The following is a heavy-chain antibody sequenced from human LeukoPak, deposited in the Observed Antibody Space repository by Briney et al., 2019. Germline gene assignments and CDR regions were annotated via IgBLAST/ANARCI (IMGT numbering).Heavy chain of an antibody. CDR3: ARDRTYYYDSSGSDY. D-gene: IGHD3-22*01. CDR1: GFTFTTYW. V-gene: IGHV3-7*03. J-gene: IGHJ4*02. Sequence: GGSLRLSCAASGFTFTTYWMTWVRQAPGKGVEWLANIKQDGSDKHYVDSVKGRFTISRDNAKNSVYLQMNSLRYEDTAVYYCARDRTYYYDSSGSDYWGQGTLVTVSS. CDR2: IKQDGSDK.